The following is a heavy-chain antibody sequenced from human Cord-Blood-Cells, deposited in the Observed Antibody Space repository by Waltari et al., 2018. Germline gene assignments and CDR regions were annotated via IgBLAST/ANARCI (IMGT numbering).Heavy chain of an antibody. D-gene: IGHD6-19*01. J-gene: IGHJ4*02. Sequence: EVQLVESGGGLIQPGGSLRLSCAASGFTVSSNYMSWVRQAPGKGLEWVSVIYSGGRTDCADSVKGRFTISRDNSKNTLYLQMNSLRAEDTAVYYCARTSQQWLVRGYYFDYWGQGTLVTVSS. CDR1: GFTVSSNY. V-gene: IGHV3-53*01. CDR3: ARTSQQWLVRGYYFDY. CDR2: IYSGGRT.